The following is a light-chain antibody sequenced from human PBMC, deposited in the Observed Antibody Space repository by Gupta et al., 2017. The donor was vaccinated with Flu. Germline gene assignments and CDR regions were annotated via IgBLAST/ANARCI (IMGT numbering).Light chain of an antibody. CDR2: EVC. V-gene: IGKV2-30*01. Sequence: PLAHGDPTSLTCRSSQRDVDRNGNPDLIWYRQRQGQWPRRHKYEVCNREAGVPDRASGSGTGTEFTLRISRVEAEEVEVYYCRRGTHPWTFGHGTKLEI. CDR1: QRDVDRNGNPD. J-gene: IGKJ2*01. CDR3: RRGTHPWT.